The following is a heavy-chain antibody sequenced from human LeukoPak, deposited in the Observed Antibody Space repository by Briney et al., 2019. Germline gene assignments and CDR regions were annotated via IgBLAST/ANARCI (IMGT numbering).Heavy chain of an antibody. D-gene: IGHD3-9*01. V-gene: IGHV4-38-2*02. CDR1: GYSISSGYY. J-gene: IGHJ4*02. CDR2: IYHSGST. Sequence: SETLSLTCTVSGYSISSGYYWGWIRQPPGKGLEWIGSIYHSGSTYYNPSLKSRVTISVDTSKNQFSLKLSSVTAADTAVYYCARGYFDWLFSLWGQGTLVTVSS. CDR3: ARGYFDWLFSL.